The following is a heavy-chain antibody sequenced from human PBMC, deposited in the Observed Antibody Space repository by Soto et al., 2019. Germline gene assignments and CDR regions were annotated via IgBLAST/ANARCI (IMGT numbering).Heavy chain of an antibody. CDR1: GGSISSRTFW. Sequence: QLQLQESGPGLVKPSETLSLTCSVSGGSISSRTFWWAWIRQPPGKGLEWIGGMYYSGSSYSSPSLKSRVTLSVDTSKNQLSLKLNSVNAADTAVYYCARHPRDDYNYGGSGIFDYWGQGTLVTVSS. CDR3: ARHPRDDYNYGGSGIFDY. D-gene: IGHD4-4*01. J-gene: IGHJ4*02. V-gene: IGHV4-39*01. CDR2: MYYSGSS.